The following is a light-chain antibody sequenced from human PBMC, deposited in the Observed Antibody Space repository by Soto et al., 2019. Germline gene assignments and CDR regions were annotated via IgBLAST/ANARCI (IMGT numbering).Light chain of an antibody. CDR3: QHYDTSLFT. CDR2: AAS. Sequence: EIVLTQSPGTLSLSPGERATLSCRASQSVSSTFLAWYQQRPGQAPRLLIYAASSRAAGIPDRFSGSGSGTHFTLTISRLEPEDFAVYYCQHYDTSLFTFGPGTKVDIK. CDR1: QSVSSTF. J-gene: IGKJ3*01. V-gene: IGKV3-20*01.